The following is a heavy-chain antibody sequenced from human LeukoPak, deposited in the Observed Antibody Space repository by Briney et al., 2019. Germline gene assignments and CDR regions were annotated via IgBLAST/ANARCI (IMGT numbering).Heavy chain of an antibody. Sequence: ASVTVFFKASGYTFTSYGISWVRQAPGQGLEWMGWISAYNGNTNYAQKLQGRVTMTTDTSTSTAYMELRSLRSDDTAVYYCARGYYDSSGYPKFDYWGQGTLVTVSS. CDR2: ISAYNGNT. J-gene: IGHJ4*02. CDR1: GYTFTSYG. CDR3: ARGYYDSSGYPKFDY. V-gene: IGHV1-18*01. D-gene: IGHD3-22*01.